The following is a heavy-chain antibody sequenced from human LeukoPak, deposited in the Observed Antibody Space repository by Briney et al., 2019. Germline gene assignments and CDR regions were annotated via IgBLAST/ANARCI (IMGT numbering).Heavy chain of an antibody. V-gene: IGHV4-59*01. CDR1: GGSISSYY. CDR3: ARCTVTDYFDY. Sequence: PSETLSLTCTVSGGSISSYYWSWIRQPPGKGLEWIGYIYYSGSTNYNPSHKSRVTISVDTSKNQFSLKLSSVTAADTAVYYCARCTVTDYFDYWGQGALVTVSS. D-gene: IGHD4-17*01. CDR2: IYYSGST. J-gene: IGHJ4*02.